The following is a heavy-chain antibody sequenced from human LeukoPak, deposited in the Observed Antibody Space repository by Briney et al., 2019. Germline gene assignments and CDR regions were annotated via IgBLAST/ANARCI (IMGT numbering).Heavy chain of an antibody. D-gene: IGHD3-3*01. Sequence: KSSETLSLTCAVYGGSFSGYYWSWIRQPPGKGLEWIGEINHSGSTNYNPSLKSRVTISVDTSKNQFSLKLSSVTAADTAVYYCARGTEGITIFGVVRSRHGMDVWGQGTTVTVSS. J-gene: IGHJ6*02. CDR3: ARGTEGITIFGVVRSRHGMDV. V-gene: IGHV4-34*01. CDR2: INHSGST. CDR1: GGSFSGYY.